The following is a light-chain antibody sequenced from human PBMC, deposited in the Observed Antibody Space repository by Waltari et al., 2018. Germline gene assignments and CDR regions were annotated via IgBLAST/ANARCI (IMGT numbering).Light chain of an antibody. J-gene: IGLJ1*01. CDR2: DVS. V-gene: IGLV2-23*02. CDR1: TSDVGGYNY. Sequence: SALTPPASVSGSPGQSLTISCTGTTSDVGGYNYVSWYKQQPGKAPKLMIYDVSKRPSGVSNRFAGSKSGNTASLTISGLQDEDEADYYCCSYAGSSTPYVFGTVTKVTVL. CDR3: CSYAGSSTPYV.